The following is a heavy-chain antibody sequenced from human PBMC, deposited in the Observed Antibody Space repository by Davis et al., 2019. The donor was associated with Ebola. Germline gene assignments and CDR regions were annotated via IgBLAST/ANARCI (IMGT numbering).Heavy chain of an antibody. Sequence: ASVKVSCKASGYTFTSYAMHWVRQAPGQRLEWMGWMNPNSGNTGYAQKFQGRVTMTRNTSISTAYMELSSLRSEDTAVYYCARGYWHFDLWGRGTLVTVSS. CDR1: GYTFTSYA. CDR3: ARGYWHFDL. CDR2: MNPNSGNT. J-gene: IGHJ2*01. V-gene: IGHV1-8*02.